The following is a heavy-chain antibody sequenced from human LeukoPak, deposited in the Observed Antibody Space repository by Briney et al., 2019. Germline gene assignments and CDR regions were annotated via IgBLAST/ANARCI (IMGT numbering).Heavy chain of an antibody. V-gene: IGHV7-4-1*02. CDR1: GYTFTSYG. CDR3: ARDGIYSGSFNWFDP. D-gene: IGHD1-26*01. J-gene: IGHJ5*02. CDR2: INTNTGNP. Sequence: ASVKVSCKASGYTFTSYGISWVRQAPGQGLEWMGWINTNTGNPTYAQGFTGRFVFSLDTSVNTAYLQISSLKAEDTAVYYCARDGIYSGSFNWFDPWGQGTLVTVSS.